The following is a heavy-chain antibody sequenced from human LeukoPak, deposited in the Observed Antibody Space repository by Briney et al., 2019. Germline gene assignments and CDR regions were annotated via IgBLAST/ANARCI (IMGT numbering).Heavy chain of an antibody. CDR1: GYTFTGYY. V-gene: IGHV1-2*02. D-gene: IGHD6-19*01. CDR3: ARANTQWLPLDY. J-gene: IGHJ4*02. CDR2: INPNSGGT. Sequence: EASAKVSCKASGYTFTGYYMHWVRQAPGQGPEWMGWINPNSGGTNYAQKFQGRVTMTRDTSISTAYMELSRLRSDDTAVYYCARANTQWLPLDYWGQGTLVTVSS.